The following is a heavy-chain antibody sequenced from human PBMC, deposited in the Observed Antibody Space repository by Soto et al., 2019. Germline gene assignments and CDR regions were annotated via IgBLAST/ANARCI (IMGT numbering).Heavy chain of an antibody. CDR1: GYTFTTYA. Sequence: QVQLVQSGAEVKKPGASVKVSCKASGYTFTTYALHGVRQAPGQRPEWMGWINPASGHTKYSKKFQDRVTITRDTSASTGYMELSSLRSEDTAVYYCGRSVVGATGEILYNAMDVWGQGTTVTVSS. V-gene: IGHV1-3*01. CDR2: INPASGHT. J-gene: IGHJ6*02. D-gene: IGHD1-26*01. CDR3: GRSVVGATGEILYNAMDV.